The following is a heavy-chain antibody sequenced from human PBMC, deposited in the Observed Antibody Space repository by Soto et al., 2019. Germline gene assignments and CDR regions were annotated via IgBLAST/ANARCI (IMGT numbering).Heavy chain of an antibody. V-gene: IGHV3-64*01. CDR3: ANLGNCSSTSCYSDY. Sequence: LRLSCAASGFTFGSYAMHWVRQAPGKGLEYVSAISSNGGSTYYANSVKGRFTISRDNSKNTLYLQMGSLRAEDMAVYYCANLGNCSSTSCYSDYWGQGTLVTVSS. J-gene: IGHJ4*02. CDR2: ISSNGGST. CDR1: GFTFGSYA. D-gene: IGHD2-2*01.